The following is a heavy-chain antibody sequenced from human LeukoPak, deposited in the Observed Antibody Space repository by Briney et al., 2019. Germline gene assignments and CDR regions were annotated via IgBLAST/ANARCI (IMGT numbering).Heavy chain of an antibody. J-gene: IGHJ4*02. CDR3: ARGSSHTYYYDSSGYSYAFDY. CDR2: TYYRSKWYN. V-gene: IGHV6-1*01. CDR1: GDSVSSNSVA. D-gene: IGHD3-22*01. Sequence: SQTLSLTCAISGDSVSSNSVAWNWIRQSPSRGLEWLGRTYYRSKWYNDYAVSVNSRITINPDTSKNQFSLLLNSVTPEDTAVYYCARGSSHTYYYDSSGYSYAFDYWGQGTLVTVSS.